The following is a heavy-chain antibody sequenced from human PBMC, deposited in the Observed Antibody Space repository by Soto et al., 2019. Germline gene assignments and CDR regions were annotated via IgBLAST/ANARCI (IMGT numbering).Heavy chain of an antibody. V-gene: IGHV4-34*01. Sequence: LSLTCAVYGGSFSGYYWSWIRQPPGKGLEWIGEINHSGSTNYNPSLKSRVTISVDTSKNQFSLKLSSVTAADTAVYYCARGSRMVRGVIITRTVRFDPWGQGTLVTVSS. D-gene: IGHD3-10*01. J-gene: IGHJ5*02. CDR1: GGSFSGYY. CDR2: INHSGST. CDR3: ARGSRMVRGVIITRTVRFDP.